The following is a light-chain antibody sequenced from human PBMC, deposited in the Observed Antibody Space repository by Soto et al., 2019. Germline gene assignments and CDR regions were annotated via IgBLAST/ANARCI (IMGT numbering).Light chain of an antibody. CDR1: SSDVGGYNF. CDR3: SSYTRQNTRV. J-gene: IGLJ3*02. Sequence: QSALTQPASVSGSPGQSITISCTGTSSDVGGYNFVSWYQQHPGKAPKLMIYEVTNRPSGVSIRFSGSKSGNTASLTISGLQTEDEADYFCSSYTRQNTRVFGGGTQLTVL. V-gene: IGLV2-14*01. CDR2: EVT.